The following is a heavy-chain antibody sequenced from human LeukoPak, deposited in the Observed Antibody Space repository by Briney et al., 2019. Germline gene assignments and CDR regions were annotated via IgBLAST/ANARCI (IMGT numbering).Heavy chain of an antibody. Sequence: ASVKVSCKASGYTFTGYYMHWVRQAPGQGLEWMGWINPNSGGTNYAQKFQGRVTMTRDTSISTAYMELSRLRSDDTAVYYCARVPPPAGGPDSYFDYWGQGTLVTVSS. D-gene: IGHD3-10*01. CDR1: GYTFTGYY. CDR3: ARVPPPAGGPDSYFDY. CDR2: INPNSGGT. V-gene: IGHV1-2*02. J-gene: IGHJ4*02.